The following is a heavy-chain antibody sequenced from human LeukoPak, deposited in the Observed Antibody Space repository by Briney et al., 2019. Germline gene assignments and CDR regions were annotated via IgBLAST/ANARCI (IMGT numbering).Heavy chain of an antibody. CDR2: ISGSGGST. J-gene: IGHJ4*02. D-gene: IGHD3-16*01. CDR3: AKGNDLED. CDR1: GFTVSDNY. V-gene: IGHV3-23*01. Sequence: PGGSLRLSCAASGFTVSDNYMTWVRQAPGKGLEWVSAISGSGGSTYYADSVKGRFTISRDNSKNTLYLQMNSLRAEDTAVYYCAKGNDLEDWGQGTLVTVSS.